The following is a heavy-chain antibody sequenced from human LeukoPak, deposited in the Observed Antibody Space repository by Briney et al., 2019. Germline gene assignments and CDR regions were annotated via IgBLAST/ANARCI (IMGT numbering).Heavy chain of an antibody. D-gene: IGHD5-12*01. CDR2: ISGSGGGT. CDR3: AKSRRVSGYDSVNHYMDV. CDR1: GFTLSSYG. Sequence: GGTLRLSCAASGFTLSSYGMNWVRQAPGEGLEWVSGISGSGGGTYYADSVKGRFTISRDNSKNTLYLQMNSLRAEDTAVYYCAKSRRVSGYDSVNHYMDVWGRGTTVTISS. J-gene: IGHJ6*03. V-gene: IGHV3-23*01.